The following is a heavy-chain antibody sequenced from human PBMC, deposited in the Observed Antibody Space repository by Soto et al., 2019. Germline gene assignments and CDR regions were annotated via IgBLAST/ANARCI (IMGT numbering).Heavy chain of an antibody. CDR1: GYTFTSYA. CDR2: INAGNGNT. V-gene: IGHV1-3*01. D-gene: IGHD1-26*01. Sequence: ASVKVSCKASGYTFTSYAMHWVRQAPGQRLEWMGWINAGNGNTKYSQKFQGRVTITRDTSASTAYMELSSLRSEDTAVYYCAREDYSGSYYFDWWAKQSLDYWGQGTLVTVSS. CDR3: AREDYSGSYYFDWWAKQSLDY. J-gene: IGHJ4*02.